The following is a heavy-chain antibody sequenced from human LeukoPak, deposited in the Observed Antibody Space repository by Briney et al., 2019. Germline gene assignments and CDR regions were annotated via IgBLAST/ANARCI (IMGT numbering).Heavy chain of an antibody. J-gene: IGHJ5*02. CDR2: FDPEDGET. Sequence: ASVKVSCKVSGYTLTELSMHWVRQAPGKGLEWMGGFDPEDGETIYAQKFQGRVTMTEDTSTDTAYMEMSSLRSDDTAVYYCARDGRELNNWFDPWGQGTLVTVSS. D-gene: IGHD1-26*01. CDR1: GYTLTELS. V-gene: IGHV1-24*01. CDR3: ARDGRELNNWFDP.